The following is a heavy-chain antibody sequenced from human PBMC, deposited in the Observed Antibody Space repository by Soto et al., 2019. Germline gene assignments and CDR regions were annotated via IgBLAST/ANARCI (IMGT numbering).Heavy chain of an antibody. CDR1: GFTFSSYA. Sequence: GGSLRLSCAASGFTFSSYAMSWVRQAPGKGLEWVSAISGSGGSTYYADSVKGRFTISRDNSKNTLYLQMNSLRAEDTAVYYCAKGENYYGSGSYYNPFDYWGQGTLVTVSS. D-gene: IGHD3-10*01. V-gene: IGHV3-23*01. J-gene: IGHJ4*02. CDR2: ISGSGGST. CDR3: AKGENYYGSGSYYNPFDY.